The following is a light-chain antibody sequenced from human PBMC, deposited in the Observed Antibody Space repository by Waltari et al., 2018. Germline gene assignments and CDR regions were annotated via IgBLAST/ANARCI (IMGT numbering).Light chain of an antibody. Sequence: DIQMTQSPSSLSASVGDRVTITCRASQSISNSLNWYQQKPGKAPKLLIYAASSLQSGVPSRFSGSGSGTDFTLTISSLQPEDFATYYCQQSYSTPRTFGQGTQLEIK. CDR3: QQSYSTPRT. V-gene: IGKV1-39*01. J-gene: IGKJ2*01. CDR1: QSISNS. CDR2: AAS.